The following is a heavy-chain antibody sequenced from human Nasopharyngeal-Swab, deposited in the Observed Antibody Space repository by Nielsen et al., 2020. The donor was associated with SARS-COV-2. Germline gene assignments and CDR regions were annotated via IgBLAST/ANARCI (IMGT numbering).Heavy chain of an antibody. J-gene: IGHJ6*02. V-gene: IGHV3-23*01. CDR2: ISGSGGST. Sequence: GSLKISCAASGFTFSSYAMSWVRQAPGKGLEWVSAISGSGGSTYYADSVKGRFTISRDNSKNTLYLQMNSLRAEDTAVYYCAKDRGYDFWSGLLDVWGQGTTVTVSS. CDR1: GFTFSSYA. D-gene: IGHD3-3*01. CDR3: AKDRGYDFWSGLLDV.